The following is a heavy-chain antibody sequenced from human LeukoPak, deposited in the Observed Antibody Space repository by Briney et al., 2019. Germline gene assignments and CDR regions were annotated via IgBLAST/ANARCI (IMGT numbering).Heavy chain of an antibody. J-gene: IGHJ4*02. CDR3: AKRPRGNYLDPFDY. CDR1: GFTFSSYA. V-gene: IGHV3-23*01. Sequence: PGGSLRLSCAAPGFTFSSYAMSWVRQAPGKGLEWVSGISGSGGSTYYADSVKGRFTISRDNSKNRLYLQMNSLRAEDTAVYYCAKRPRGNYLDPFDYRGQGTLVTVSS. CDR2: ISGSGGST. D-gene: IGHD3-10*01.